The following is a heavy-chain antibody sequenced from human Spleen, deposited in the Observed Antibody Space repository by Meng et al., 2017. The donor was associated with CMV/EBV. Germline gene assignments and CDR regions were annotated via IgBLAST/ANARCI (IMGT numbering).Heavy chain of an antibody. CDR2: IIGDGATT. CDR1: GFPFGSYA. D-gene: IGHD3-10*01. V-gene: IGHV3-74*01. Sequence: GFPFGSYAMGWVRQAPGKGLVWVSRIIGDGATTNSADSIKGRFAISRDNAKSTLYLQMNSLRAEDTAIYYCAGGAYGSGSYRGGFDYWGQGALVTVSS. CDR3: AGGAYGSGSYRGGFDY. J-gene: IGHJ4*02.